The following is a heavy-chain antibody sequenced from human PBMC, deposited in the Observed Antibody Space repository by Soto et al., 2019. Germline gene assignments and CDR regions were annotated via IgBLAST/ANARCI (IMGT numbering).Heavy chain of an antibody. J-gene: IGHJ3*01. D-gene: IGHD2-15*01. CDR1: GLTLANYT. CDR2: HTNTDTRK. Sequence: PGGSLRLSCTASGLTLANYTMTGVIQAPGNGLQWVSTHTNTDTRKDDADSMQGRCSISRDSTKNTLYVHTNSLRVEDTAIFFFAKPVRDDVVDSGALDLWGPGRLITVSS. V-gene: IGHV3-23*01. CDR3: AKPVRDDVVDSGALDL.